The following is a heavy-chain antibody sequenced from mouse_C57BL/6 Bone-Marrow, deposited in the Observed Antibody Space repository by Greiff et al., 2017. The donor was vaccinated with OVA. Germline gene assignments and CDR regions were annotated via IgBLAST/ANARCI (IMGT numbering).Heavy chain of an antibody. CDR2: IDPENGDT. Sequence: VHVKQSGAELVRPGASVKLSCTASGFNIKDDYMHWVKQRPEQGLEWIGWIDPENGDTEYASKFQGKATITADKSSNTAYLQLSSLTSEDTAVYYCTSDGNFDYWGQGTTLTVSS. J-gene: IGHJ2*01. D-gene: IGHD2-1*01. CDR1: GFNIKDDY. V-gene: IGHV14-4*01. CDR3: TSDGNFDY.